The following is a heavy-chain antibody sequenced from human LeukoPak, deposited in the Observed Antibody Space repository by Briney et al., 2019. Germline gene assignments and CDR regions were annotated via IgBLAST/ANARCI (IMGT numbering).Heavy chain of an antibody. CDR2: IYYSKNT. Sequence: SETLSLTCTVSGGSISSSSAYWGWIRQPPGKGLEWIGSIYYSKNTYYNPSLKSRVTISVDTSKNQFSLKLSSVTAADTAVYYCARYRGKTTVSSLDWFDPWGQGTLVTVSS. J-gene: IGHJ5*02. CDR3: ARYRGKTTVSSLDWFDP. D-gene: IGHD4-11*01. CDR1: GGSISSSSAY. V-gene: IGHV4-39*07.